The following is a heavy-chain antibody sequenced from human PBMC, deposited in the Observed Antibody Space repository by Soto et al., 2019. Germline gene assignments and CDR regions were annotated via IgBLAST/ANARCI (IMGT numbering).Heavy chain of an antibody. V-gene: IGHV3-23*05. CDR1: GFTFHDYA. CDR2: IAFTGSAT. Sequence: GSLRLSCATSGFTFHDYAMSWVRQAPGKGLEWVSAIAFTGSATYYADSVKGRFTISRGNSKNIVYLQMNSLRVDDTALYYCAKKCSGSSSMGCFDSWGQGTLVTV. J-gene: IGHJ4*02. D-gene: IGHD6-6*01. CDR3: AKKCSGSSSMGCFDS.